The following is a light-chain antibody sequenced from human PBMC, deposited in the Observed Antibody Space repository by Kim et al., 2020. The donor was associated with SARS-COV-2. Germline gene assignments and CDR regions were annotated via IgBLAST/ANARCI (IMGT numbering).Light chain of an antibody. Sequence: GKEVTSSCTRSSGSIASNYVQWYQQRPGSAPTTVIYEDNQRPSGVPDRFSGSIDSSSNSASLTISGLKTEDEADYYCQSYDSSNQVFGGGTKLTVL. J-gene: IGLJ3*02. CDR2: EDN. V-gene: IGLV6-57*03. CDR3: QSYDSSNQV. CDR1: SGSIASNY.